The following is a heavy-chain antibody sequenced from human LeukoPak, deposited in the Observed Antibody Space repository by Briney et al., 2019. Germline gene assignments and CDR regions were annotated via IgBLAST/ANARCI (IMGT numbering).Heavy chain of an antibody. Sequence: ASVKVSCKGSGYTFNSYAMHWVRQAPGQRLEWMGWINAGNGDTKYSQKLQGRVTITRDTSATTAYMELRSLRSEDTAVYYCAICTGWTGGSCAYYRMDVWGQGTTVTVSS. CDR3: AICTGWTGGSCAYYRMDV. J-gene: IGHJ6*02. D-gene: IGHD2-15*01. CDR1: GYTFNSYA. CDR2: INAGNGDT. V-gene: IGHV1-3*01.